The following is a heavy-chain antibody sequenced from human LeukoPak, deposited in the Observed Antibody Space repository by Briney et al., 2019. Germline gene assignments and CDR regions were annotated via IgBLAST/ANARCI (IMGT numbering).Heavy chain of an antibody. CDR1: GGSIRSSYYY. CDR2: IYDSGST. CDR3: ARDPSYYYGSGSYSDY. D-gene: IGHD3-10*01. Sequence: NPSETLSLTCTVSGGSIRSSYYYWGWIRQPPGKGLEWIGSIYDSGSTYYNPSLKSRVTISVDTSKNQFSLKLNSVTAADTAVYYCARDPSYYYGSGSYSDYWGQGTLVTVSS. J-gene: IGHJ4*02. V-gene: IGHV4-39*02.